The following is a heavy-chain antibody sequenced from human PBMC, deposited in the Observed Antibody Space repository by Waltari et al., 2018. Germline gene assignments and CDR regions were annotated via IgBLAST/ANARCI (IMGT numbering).Heavy chain of an antibody. Sequence: EVQMVQSGAEVKKPGESLKISCRASGYTFSSYWIGWVRQMPGKGLEWMGIIYPCDSDTRYSPSFQGQVTIPADKSISIAYLQWSSLNASDSAVYYCARSGGVGTIHPFDYWGQGTLVTVSS. CDR2: IYPCDSDT. V-gene: IGHV5-51*01. CDR3: ARSGGVGTIHPFDY. D-gene: IGHD2-21*01. J-gene: IGHJ4*02. CDR1: GYTFSSYW.